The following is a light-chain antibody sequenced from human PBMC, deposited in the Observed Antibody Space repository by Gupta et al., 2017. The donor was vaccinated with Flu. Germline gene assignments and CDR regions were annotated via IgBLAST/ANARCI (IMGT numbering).Light chain of an antibody. CDR2: EVS. Sequence: VSLYQQHPDKAHKLMIYEVSSRPSGVSVRFSGSKSGNTASLTISGLQAEDEADYDFSSHTTTSPVVFGGGTKLTVL. V-gene: IGLV2-14*01. J-gene: IGLJ2*01. CDR3: SSHTTTSPVV.